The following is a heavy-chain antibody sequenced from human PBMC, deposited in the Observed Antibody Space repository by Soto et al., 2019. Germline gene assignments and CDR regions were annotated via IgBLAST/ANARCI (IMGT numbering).Heavy chain of an antibody. V-gene: IGHV3-23*01. CDR2: ISGSGGST. J-gene: IGHJ4*02. CDR1: GFTFSSFA. CDR3: ARDPGKAL. Sequence: PGGSLRLSCAASGFTFSSFAMSWVRQAPGKGLDWVSAISGSGGSTYSADSVKGRFTISRDNSKNTLYLQMNSLRAEDTAVYYCARDPGKALWGQGTLVTVSS.